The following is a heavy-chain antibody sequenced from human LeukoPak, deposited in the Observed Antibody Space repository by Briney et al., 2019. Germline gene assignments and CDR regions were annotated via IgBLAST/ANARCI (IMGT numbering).Heavy chain of an antibody. J-gene: IGHJ3*02. V-gene: IGHV4-59*01. CDR3: ARDLSHDSSGYYSFPDAFDI. CDR2: IYYSGST. Sequence: SETLSLTCTGSGGSISSYYWSWIRQPPGKGLEWIGYIYYSGSTNYNPSLKSRVTISVDTSKNQFSLKLSSVTAADTAVYYCARDLSHDSSGYYSFPDAFDIWGQGTMVTVSS. CDR1: GGSISSYY. D-gene: IGHD3-22*01.